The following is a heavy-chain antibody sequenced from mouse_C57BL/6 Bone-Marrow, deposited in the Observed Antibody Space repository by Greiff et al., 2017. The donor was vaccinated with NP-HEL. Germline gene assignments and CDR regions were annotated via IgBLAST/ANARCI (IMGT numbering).Heavy chain of an antibody. CDR1: GFSLTSYG. CDR3: ARKVYYGSSYTSYYAMDY. CDR2: IWSGGST. J-gene: IGHJ4*01. Sequence: VKLVESGPGLVQPSQSLSITCTVSGFSLTSYGVHWVRQSPGKGLEWLGVIWSGGSTDYNAAFISRLSISKDNSKSQVFFKMNSLQADDTAIYYCARKVYYGSSYTSYYAMDYWGQGTSVTVSS. D-gene: IGHD1-1*01. V-gene: IGHV2-2*01.